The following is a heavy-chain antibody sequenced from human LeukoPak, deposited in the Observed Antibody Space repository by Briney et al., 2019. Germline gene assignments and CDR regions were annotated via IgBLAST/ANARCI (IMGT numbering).Heavy chain of an antibody. J-gene: IGHJ3*02. V-gene: IGHV3-33*01. CDR1: GFTLSSYG. Sequence: GGSLRLSCAASGFTLSSYGMHWVRQAPGRGLEWVAVIWYDGSNKYYADSVKGRFTISRDNSRNTLYLQMNSLRAEDTAVYYCARERRLRWEGDAFDIWGQGTMVTVSS. CDR3: ARERRLRWEGDAFDI. D-gene: IGHD1-26*01. CDR2: IWYDGSNK.